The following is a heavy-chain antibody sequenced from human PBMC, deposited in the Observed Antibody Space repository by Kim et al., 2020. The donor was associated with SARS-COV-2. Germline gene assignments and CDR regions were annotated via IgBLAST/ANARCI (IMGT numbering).Heavy chain of an antibody. Sequence: SETLSLTCTVSGGSISSSSYYWGWIRQPPGKGLEWIGSIYYSGSTYYNPSLKSRVTISVDTSKNQFSLKLSSVTAADTAVYYCARRGGKPSRGNTNWFDPWGQGTLVTVSS. CDR1: GGSISSSSYY. J-gene: IGHJ5*02. V-gene: IGHV4-39*01. CDR2: IYYSGST. D-gene: IGHD1-26*01. CDR3: ARRGGKPSRGNTNWFDP.